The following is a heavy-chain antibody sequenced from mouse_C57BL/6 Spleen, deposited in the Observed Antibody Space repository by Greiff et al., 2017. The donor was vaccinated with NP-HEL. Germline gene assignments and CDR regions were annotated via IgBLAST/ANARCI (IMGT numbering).Heavy chain of an antibody. CDR2: IDPETGGT. CDR1: GYTFTDYE. CDR3: TRSDDYSWFAY. Sequence: VQLQQSGAELVRPGASVTLSCKASGYTFTDYEMHWVKQTPVHGLEWIGAIDPETGGTAYNQKFKGKAILTADKSSSTAYMELRSLTSEDSAVYYCTRSDDYSWFAYWGQGTLVTVSA. V-gene: IGHV1-15*01. J-gene: IGHJ3*01. D-gene: IGHD2-4*01.